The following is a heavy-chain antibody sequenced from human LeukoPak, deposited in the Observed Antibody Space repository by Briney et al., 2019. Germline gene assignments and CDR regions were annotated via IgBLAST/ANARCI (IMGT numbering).Heavy chain of an antibody. CDR1: GVTFSSYG. CDR2: IWYDGSNK. V-gene: IGHV3-33*01. Sequence: GGSLRLSCAASGVTFSSYGMHWVRQAPGKGLEWVAVIWYDGSNKYYADSVKGRFTISRDNSNNTLYLQMNSLRAEDTAVYYCARDCLPTTVTSRFDNWGQGTLVTVSS. CDR3: ARDCLPTTVTSRFDN. J-gene: IGHJ4*02. D-gene: IGHD4-17*01.